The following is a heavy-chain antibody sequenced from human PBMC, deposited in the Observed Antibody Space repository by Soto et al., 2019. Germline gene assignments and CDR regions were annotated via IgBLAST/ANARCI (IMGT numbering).Heavy chain of an antibody. D-gene: IGHD4-4*01. V-gene: IGHV3-30*18. CDR2: ISYDGSNK. CDR1: GFTFSSYG. CDR3: AKGGRPVNTPNGP. Sequence: QVQLVESGGGVVQPGRSLRLSCAASGFTFSSYGMHWVRQAPGKGLEWVAVISYDGSNKYYADSVKGRFTIPRDNSKNARYLQMNSLRAEGTAVYYRAKGGRPVNTPNGPWGQGTLVTGSS. J-gene: IGHJ5*02.